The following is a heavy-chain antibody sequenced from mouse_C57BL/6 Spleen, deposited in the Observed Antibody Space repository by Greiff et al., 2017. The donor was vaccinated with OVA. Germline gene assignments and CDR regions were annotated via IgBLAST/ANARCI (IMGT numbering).Heavy chain of an antibody. J-gene: IGHJ2*01. V-gene: IGHV1-54*01. D-gene: IGHD1-1*01. CDR2: INPGSGGT. CDR3: ARDTTVVRGNY. CDR1: GYAFTNYL. Sequence: VQLQQSGAELVRPGTSVTVSCKASGYAFTNYLIEWVKQRPGQGLEWIGVINPGSGGTNYNEKFKGKATLTADKASSTAYMQLSSLTSEDSAVYFCARDTTVVRGNYWGQGTTLTVSS.